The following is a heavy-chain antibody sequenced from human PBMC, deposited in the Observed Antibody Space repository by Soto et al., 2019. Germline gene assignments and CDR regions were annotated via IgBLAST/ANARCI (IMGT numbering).Heavy chain of an antibody. Sequence: GGSLRLSCAASGFTVSSNYMSWVRQAPGKGLEWVSVIYSGGSTYYADSVKGRFTISRHNSKNTLYLQMNSLRAEDTAVYYCARGNDYGDLYFDLWGRGTLVTVSS. CDR2: IYSGGST. D-gene: IGHD4-17*01. J-gene: IGHJ2*01. CDR3: ARGNDYGDLYFDL. V-gene: IGHV3-53*04. CDR1: GFTVSSNY.